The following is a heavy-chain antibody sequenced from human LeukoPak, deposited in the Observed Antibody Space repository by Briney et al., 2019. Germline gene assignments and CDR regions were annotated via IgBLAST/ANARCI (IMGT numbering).Heavy chain of an antibody. CDR1: GFTFSSYW. Sequence: GGSLRLSCAASGFTFSSYWMHRVRQAPGKGLVWVSRINSDGSSTSYADSVKGRFTISRDNAKNTLYLQMNSLRAEDTAVYYCARDFLYGDYGTTWGYYYYYYGMDVWGQGTTVTVSS. J-gene: IGHJ6*02. CDR3: ARDFLYGDYGTTWGYYYYYYGMDV. V-gene: IGHV3-74*01. CDR2: INSDGSST. D-gene: IGHD4-17*01.